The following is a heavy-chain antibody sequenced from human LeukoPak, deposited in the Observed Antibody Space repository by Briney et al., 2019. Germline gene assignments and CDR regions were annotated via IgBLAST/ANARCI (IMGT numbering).Heavy chain of an antibody. CDR1: GGSISSGGYY. Sequence: SETLSLTCTVSGGSISSGGYYWSWLRQHPGKGLEWIGYIYYSGSTYYNPSLKSRVTISVDTSKNQFSLKLSSVTAADTAVYYCARRISNNWIFDYWGQGTLVTVSS. CDR2: IYYSGST. J-gene: IGHJ4*02. D-gene: IGHD1-1*01. V-gene: IGHV4-31*03. CDR3: ARRISNNWIFDY.